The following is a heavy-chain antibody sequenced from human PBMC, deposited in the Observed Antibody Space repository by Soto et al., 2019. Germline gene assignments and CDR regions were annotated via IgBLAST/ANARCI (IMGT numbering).Heavy chain of an antibody. Sequence: ASVKVSCKASGYTFTSYAMHWVRQAPGQRLEWMGWINAGNGNTKYSQKFQGRVTITRDTSASTAYMELNSLRSEDTAVYYCAREGGARWLYCFDYWGQGTLVTVSS. D-gene: IGHD5-12*01. CDR2: INAGNGNT. CDR1: GYTFTSYA. J-gene: IGHJ4*02. CDR3: AREGGARWLYCFDY. V-gene: IGHV1-3*01.